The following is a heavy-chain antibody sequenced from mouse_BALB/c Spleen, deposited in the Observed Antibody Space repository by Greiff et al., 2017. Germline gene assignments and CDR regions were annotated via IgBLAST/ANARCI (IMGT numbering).Heavy chain of an antibody. J-gene: IGHJ2*01. Sequence: EVKLVESGGGLVQPGGSLKLSCAASGFTFSSYGMSWVRQTPDKRLELVATINSNGGSTYYPDSVKGRFTISRDNAKNTLYLQMSSLKSEDTAMYYCAKEDYDYEYYFDYWGQGTTLTVSS. CDR3: AKEDYDYEYYFDY. CDR1: GFTFSSYG. D-gene: IGHD2-4*01. V-gene: IGHV5-6-3*01. CDR2: INSNGGST.